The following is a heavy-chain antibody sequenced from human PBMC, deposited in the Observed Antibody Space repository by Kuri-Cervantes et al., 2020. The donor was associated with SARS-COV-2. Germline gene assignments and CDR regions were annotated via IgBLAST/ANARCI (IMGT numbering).Heavy chain of an antibody. J-gene: IGHJ5*02. V-gene: IGHV4-39*01. CDR3: ARSLTIFGVVTSNWFDP. CDR2: IYYSGST. CDR1: GGSISSYY. Sequence: GSLRLSCTVSGGSISSYYWGWIRQPPGKGLEWIGSIYYSGSTYYNPSLKSRVTISVDTSKNQFSLKLSSVTAADTAVYYCARSLTIFGVVTSNWFDPWGQGTLVTVSS. D-gene: IGHD3-3*01.